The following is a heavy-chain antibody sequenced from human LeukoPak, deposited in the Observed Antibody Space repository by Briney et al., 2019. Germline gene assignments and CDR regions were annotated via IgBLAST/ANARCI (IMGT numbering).Heavy chain of an antibody. CDR2: IYYSGST. D-gene: IGHD1-26*01. CDR3: ARRIVGATAHFDH. J-gene: IGHJ4*02. CDR1: GGSISSSNYY. V-gene: IGHV4-39*01. Sequence: PSETLSLTCAVSGGSISSSNYYWGWIRQPPGKGLEWIGSIYYSGSTSYNPSLKSRVTISVDTSKNQFSLKLTSVTAADTAVYYCARRIVGATAHFDHWGQGILVTVSS.